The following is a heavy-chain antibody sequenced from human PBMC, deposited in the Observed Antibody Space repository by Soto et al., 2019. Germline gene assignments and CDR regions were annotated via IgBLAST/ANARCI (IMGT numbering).Heavy chain of an antibody. CDR3: ARGPYSSSSLGDYYYYGMDV. D-gene: IGHD6-6*01. J-gene: IGHJ6*02. Sequence: QVPLQQWGAGLLKPSETLSLTCAVYGGSFSGYYWSWIRQPPGKGLEWIGEINHSGSTNYNPSLKSRVTISVDTSKNQFSLKLSSVTAADTAVYYCARGPYSSSSLGDYYYYGMDVWGQGTTVTVSS. CDR1: GGSFSGYY. CDR2: INHSGST. V-gene: IGHV4-34*01.